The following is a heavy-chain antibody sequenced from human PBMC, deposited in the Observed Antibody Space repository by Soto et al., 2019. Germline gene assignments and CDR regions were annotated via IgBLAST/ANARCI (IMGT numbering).Heavy chain of an antibody. D-gene: IGHD3-10*01. CDR2: ISGSGGST. CDR1: GFTFSSYA. CDR3: AKDDLSGKSYYYYYMDV. V-gene: IGHV3-23*01. J-gene: IGHJ6*03. Sequence: GGSLRLSCAASGFTFSSYAMSWVRQAPGKGLEWVSAISGSGGSTYYADSVKGRFTISRDNSKNTLYLQMNSLRAEDTAVYYCAKDDLSGKSYYYYYMDVWGKGTTVTVSS.